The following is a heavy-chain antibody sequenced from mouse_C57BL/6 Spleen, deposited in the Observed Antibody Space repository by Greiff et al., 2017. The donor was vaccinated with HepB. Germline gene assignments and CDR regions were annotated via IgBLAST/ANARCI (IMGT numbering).Heavy chain of an antibody. CDR3: ARSDYYCSRYAMDY. V-gene: IGHV7-3*01. CDR2: IRNKANGYTT. D-gene: IGHD1-1*01. Sequence: EVKLVESGGGLVQPGGSLSLSCAASGFTFTDYYMSWVRQPPGKALEWLGFIRNKANGYTTEYSASVKGRFTISRDNSQSILYLQMNALRAEDSATYYCARSDYYCSRYAMDYWGQGTSGTVSS. CDR1: GFTFTDYY. J-gene: IGHJ4*01.